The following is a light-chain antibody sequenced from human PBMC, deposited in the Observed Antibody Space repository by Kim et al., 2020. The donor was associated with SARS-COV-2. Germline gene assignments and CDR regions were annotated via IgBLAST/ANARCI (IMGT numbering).Light chain of an antibody. Sequence: ELTQPPSASGTPGQRVTISCSGSSSNIGRNTVNWYQQLPGTAPKVLIYSENQRPSGVPDRFTGSKSGTSASLAISGLQSEDEADYYCAAWDDSLGGPVFGGGTKVTVL. CDR1: SSNIGRNT. CDR2: SEN. V-gene: IGLV1-44*01. J-gene: IGLJ3*02. CDR3: AAWDDSLGGPV.